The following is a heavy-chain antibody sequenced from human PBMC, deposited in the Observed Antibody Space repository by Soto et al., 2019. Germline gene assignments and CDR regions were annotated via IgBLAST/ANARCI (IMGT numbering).Heavy chain of an antibody. CDR3: ARVRSSSWYLKMDYYYYYMDV. CDR1: GYTFTSYG. D-gene: IGHD6-13*01. V-gene: IGHV1-18*01. CDR2: ISAYNGNT. J-gene: IGHJ6*03. Sequence: GASVKVSCKASGYTFTSYGISWVRQAPGQGLEWMGWISAYNGNTNYAQKLQGRVTMTTDTSTSTAYMELRSLRSDDTAVYYCARVRSSSWYLKMDYYYYYMDVWGKGTTVTAP.